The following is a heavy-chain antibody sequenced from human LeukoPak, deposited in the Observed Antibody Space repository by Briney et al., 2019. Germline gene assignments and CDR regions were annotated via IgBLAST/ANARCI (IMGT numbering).Heavy chain of an antibody. V-gene: IGHV4-59*13. J-gene: IGHJ6*03. CDR3: ARGGTNYYDSSGPYYYYYMDV. CDR1: GGSISSYY. CDR2: IYYSGST. D-gene: IGHD3-22*01. Sequence: SETLSLTCTVSGGSISSYYWSWIRQPPGKGLEWIGYIYYSGSTNYNPSLKSQVTISVDTSKNQFSLKLSSVTAADTAVYYCARGGTNYYDSSGPYYYYYMDVWGKGTTVTVSS.